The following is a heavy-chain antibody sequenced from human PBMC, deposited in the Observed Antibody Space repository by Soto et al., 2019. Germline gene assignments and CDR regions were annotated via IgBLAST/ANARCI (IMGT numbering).Heavy chain of an antibody. Sequence: QVQLQESGPGLVKPSETLSLTCTVSGGSLSSYYWSWIRQPPGKGLEWVGYMYNSGSANYNPSLKSRVTISVDMSQTQFSLKLTSVTAADTAVYYCARHGAIYSNSWYDFDYWGQGTLVTVSS. J-gene: IGHJ4*02. CDR3: ARHGAIYSNSWYDFDY. D-gene: IGHD6-13*01. CDR2: MYNSGSA. V-gene: IGHV4-59*08. CDR1: GGSLSSYY.